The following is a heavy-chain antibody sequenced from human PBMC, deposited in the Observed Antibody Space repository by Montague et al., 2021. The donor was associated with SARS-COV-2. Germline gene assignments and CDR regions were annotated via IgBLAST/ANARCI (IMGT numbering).Heavy chain of an antibody. D-gene: IGHD2-2*01. CDR2: INHSGST. CDR1: GWSFSGYY. Sequence: SETLSLTCAVYGWSFSGYYWSWIRQHPGKGLEWIGEINHSGSTNXNPSLKSRVTISVDTSKNQFSLKLSSVTAADTAVYYCARLVVPAARYYYYYYYMDVWGKGTTVTVSS. J-gene: IGHJ6*03. CDR3: ARLVVPAARYYYYYYYMDV. V-gene: IGHV4-34*01.